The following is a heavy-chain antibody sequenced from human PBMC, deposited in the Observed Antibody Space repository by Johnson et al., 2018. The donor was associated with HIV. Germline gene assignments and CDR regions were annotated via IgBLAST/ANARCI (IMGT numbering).Heavy chain of an antibody. CDR1: GFTVRSNY. J-gene: IGHJ3*02. Sequence: VQLVESGGGLVQPGGSLRLSCAASGFTVRSNYMSWVRQAPGKGLEWVSVISGSGSSTYYADYVRGRFTISRDNSKNTLCLQMNSLRAEDTAVYYCAKEGGRSRGSNYRDAFDIWGQGTMVTVSS. CDR2: ISGSGSST. D-gene: IGHD1-26*01. CDR3: AKEGGRSRGSNYRDAFDI. V-gene: IGHV3-23*04.